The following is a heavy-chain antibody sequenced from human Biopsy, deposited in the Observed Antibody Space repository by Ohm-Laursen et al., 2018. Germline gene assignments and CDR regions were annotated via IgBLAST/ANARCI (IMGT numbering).Heavy chain of an antibody. CDR2: IYHTGST. CDR1: GDSISSVGNY. V-gene: IGHV4-31*02. Sequence: TLSLTWTVSGDSISSVGNYWSWIRQFPGKGLEWIAYIYHTGSTYYNPSLKSRLSIAIDTSKNQFPVSLRSVTAADTAVYYCARADMVNTIVDYWGQGTLVTVSS. D-gene: IGHD5-12*01. CDR3: ARADMVNTIVDY. J-gene: IGHJ4*02.